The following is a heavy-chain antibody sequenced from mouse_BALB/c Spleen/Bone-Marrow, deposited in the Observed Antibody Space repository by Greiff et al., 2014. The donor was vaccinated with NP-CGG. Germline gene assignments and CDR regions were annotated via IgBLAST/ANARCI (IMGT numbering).Heavy chain of an antibody. D-gene: IGHD1-1*02. J-gene: IGHJ4*01. CDR1: GFTFSDFY. V-gene: IGHV5-4*02. CDR3: ARSGERYGAMDY. Sequence: DVKLQESGGGLVKPGGSLKLSCAASGFTFSDFYMFWFRQTPEKMLEWVATISNGGTYTYYPDSVKGRFTISRDNAKNNLYLQMSSLKSEDTAMYYCARSGERYGAMDYWGQGTSVTVTS. CDR2: ISNGGTYT.